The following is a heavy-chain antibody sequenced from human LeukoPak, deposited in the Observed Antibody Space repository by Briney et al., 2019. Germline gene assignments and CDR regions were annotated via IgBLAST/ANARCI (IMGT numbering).Heavy chain of an antibody. CDR1: GFTFSTYG. D-gene: IGHD3-10*01. CDR2: ISSSNTYI. CDR3: ARAAMVRGPYDY. J-gene: IGHJ4*02. V-gene: IGHV3-21*01. Sequence: GGSLRLSCAASGFTFSTYGMHWVRQAPGKGLEWVSSISSSNTYIYYADSVKGRFTISRDNAKNSLYLQMNSLRAEDTAGYYCARAAMVRGPYDYWGQGTLVTVSS.